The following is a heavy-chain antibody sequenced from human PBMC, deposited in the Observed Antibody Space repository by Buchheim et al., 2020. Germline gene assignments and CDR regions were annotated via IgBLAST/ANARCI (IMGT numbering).Heavy chain of an antibody. Sequence: EVQLVESGGGLVQPGGSLRLSCAASGFTVSSNYMSWVRQAPGKGLEWVSVIYSGGSTYYADSVKGRFTISRDNSKNTLYLQMNSLRAEDTAVYYCARTYYYDSSGYSWYFDLWGRGTL. D-gene: IGHD3-22*01. J-gene: IGHJ2*01. CDR2: IYSGGST. CDR1: GFTVSSNY. V-gene: IGHV3-66*01. CDR3: ARTYYYDSSGYSWYFDL.